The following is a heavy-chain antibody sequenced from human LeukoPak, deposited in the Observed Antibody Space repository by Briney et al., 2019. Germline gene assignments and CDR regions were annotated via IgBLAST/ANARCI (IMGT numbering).Heavy chain of an antibody. D-gene: IGHD2-8*01. Sequence: GGSLRLSCAASGFTFSSYSMNWVRQAPGKGLEWVSSISSSSYIYYADSVKGRFTISRDNAKNSLYLQMNSLRAEDTAVYYCARGIRYCTNGVCYRGDYWGQGTLVTVSS. V-gene: IGHV3-21*01. CDR1: GFTFSSYS. J-gene: IGHJ4*02. CDR2: ISSSSYI. CDR3: ARGIRYCTNGVCYRGDY.